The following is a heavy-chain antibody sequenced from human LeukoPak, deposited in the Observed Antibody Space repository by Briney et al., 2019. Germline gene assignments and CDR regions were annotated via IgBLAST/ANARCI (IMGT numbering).Heavy chain of an antibody. D-gene: IGHD3-22*01. J-gene: IGHJ4*02. V-gene: IGHV3-74*01. CDR2: IKYDGSMT. CDR3: ARGASSAYYVDY. CDR1: GFTFSTYW. Sequence: GGSLRLSCAASGFTFSTYWMHWVRQAPGKGLVWVSRIKYDGSMTTYGDSVKGRFSISRDNAKNTVDLQMNSLRAEDTAVYYCARGASSAYYVDYWGQGTLVSVSS.